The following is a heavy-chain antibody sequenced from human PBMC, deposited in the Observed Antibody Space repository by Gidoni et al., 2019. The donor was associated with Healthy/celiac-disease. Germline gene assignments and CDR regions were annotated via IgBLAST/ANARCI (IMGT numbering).Heavy chain of an antibody. CDR3: ARDLGTGFDY. J-gene: IGHJ4*02. CDR2: IYSGGRT. CDR1: GFTVSSNY. Sequence: EVQLVESGGGLVPPGGSLILSCAASGFTVSSNYMSWVRQAPGKGLEWVSVIYSGGRTYYADSVKGRFTISRDNSKNTLYLQMNSLRAEDTAVYYCARDLGTGFDYWGQGTLVTVSS. V-gene: IGHV3-66*02. D-gene: IGHD7-27*01.